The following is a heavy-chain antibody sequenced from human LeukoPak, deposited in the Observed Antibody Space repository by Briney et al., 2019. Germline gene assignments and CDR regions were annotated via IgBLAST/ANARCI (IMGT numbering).Heavy chain of an antibody. CDR1: GGSPIAYY. D-gene: IGHD1-26*01. CDR2: NNHSGSA. Sequence: SESLSLTCVLHGGSPIAYYSSWTRPPPEGGLEWIGENNHSGSANYNPSLKSRVTISVDTSKNQFSLKMSSVTVADTAVYYCAKGRAYSPWGQGTLVTVSS. CDR3: AKGRAYSP. V-gene: IGHV4-34*01. J-gene: IGHJ5*02.